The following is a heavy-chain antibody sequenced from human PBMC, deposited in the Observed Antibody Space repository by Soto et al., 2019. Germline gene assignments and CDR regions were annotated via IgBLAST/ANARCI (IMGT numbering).Heavy chain of an antibody. D-gene: IGHD3-3*01. V-gene: IGHV3-30-3*01. J-gene: IGHJ5*02. Sequence: PGWSLRLSCSASVFTFSTFALHWFRQAPGEGLEWVALISHDGRIEKYADSVKGRFTISRDNSKNTLYMQMDSLRLEDTGVYYCARDGLPDDFRSGGYWFDPWGQGTQVTVSS. CDR2: ISHDGRIE. CDR1: VFTFSTFA. CDR3: ARDGLPDDFRSGGYWFDP.